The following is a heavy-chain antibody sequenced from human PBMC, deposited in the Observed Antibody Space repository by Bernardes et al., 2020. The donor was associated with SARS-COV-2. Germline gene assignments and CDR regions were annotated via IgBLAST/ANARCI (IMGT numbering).Heavy chain of an antibody. CDR3: ARAGSGGYDFDP. CDR1: GYTFTRYV. D-gene: IGHD5-12*01. CDR2: ISVYSRNT. J-gene: IGHJ5*02. Sequence: ASVKVSCKASGYTFTRYVIGWVRQAPGQGLEWMGWISVYSRNTNYAQKLQERVIMTTDTSTNTAYMELRSLRSDDTAVYYCARAGSGGYDFDPWGQGTLVTVSS. V-gene: IGHV1-18*01.